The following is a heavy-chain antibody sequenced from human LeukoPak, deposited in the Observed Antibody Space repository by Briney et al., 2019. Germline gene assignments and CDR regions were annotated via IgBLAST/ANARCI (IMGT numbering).Heavy chain of an antibody. CDR2: INPSGGST. V-gene: IGHV1-46*01. D-gene: IGHD5-24*01. CDR3: ARSSRDGYDD. CDR1: GYTFGTHW. Sequence: GASVKVSCKASGYTFGTHWMHWVRQAPGQGLEWMGIINPSGGSTSYAQKFQGRVTMTRDTSTSTVYMELSSLRSEDTAVYYCARSSRDGYDDWGQGTLVTVSS. J-gene: IGHJ4*02.